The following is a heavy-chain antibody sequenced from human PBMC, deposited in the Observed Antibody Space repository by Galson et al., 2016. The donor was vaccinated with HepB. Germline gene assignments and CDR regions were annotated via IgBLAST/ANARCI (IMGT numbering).Heavy chain of an antibody. CDR2: ISGGGDST. D-gene: IGHD2-2*01. V-gene: IGHV3-23*01. CDR3: AKGNIDYLPAAPYA. J-gene: IGHJ5*02. Sequence: SLRLSCAASGFTFSSYAMSWFRQAPGKGLDWVSSISGGGDSTFYADSVKGRLSISRDNSKDTLYLQLNSLRADDTAVYYCAKGNIDYLPAAPYAWGQGTLVTVSS. CDR1: GFTFSSYA.